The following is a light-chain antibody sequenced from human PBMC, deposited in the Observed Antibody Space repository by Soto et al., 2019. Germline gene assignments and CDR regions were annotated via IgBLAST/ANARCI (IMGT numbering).Light chain of an antibody. CDR2: LSSDGSH. V-gene: IGLV4-69*01. Sequence: QSVLTQSPSASASLGASVKLTCTLSSGHSSYVIAWHQQQPEKGPRYLMKLSSDGSHSKGGGIPDRFSGSSSGAERYLTISGLQSEDEADYYCQTWTTGIVVFGGGTKLTVL. J-gene: IGLJ2*01. CDR3: QTWTTGIVV. CDR1: SGHSSYV.